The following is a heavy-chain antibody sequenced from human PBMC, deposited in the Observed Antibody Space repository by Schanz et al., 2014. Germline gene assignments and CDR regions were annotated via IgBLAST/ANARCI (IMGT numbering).Heavy chain of an antibody. CDR1: GFTFSTHA. CDR2: ISGSGGNT. J-gene: IGHJ2*01. V-gene: IGHV3-23*04. Sequence: EVQLVESGGGLIQPGGSLRLSCAASGFTFSTHAMHWVRQAPGKGLEWVSAISGSGGNTFYADSVKGRFTISRDNSKNTLYLQMNSLRAEDTAIYYCAKDAPYPFDLWGRGTLITVSS. CDR3: AKDAPYPFDL.